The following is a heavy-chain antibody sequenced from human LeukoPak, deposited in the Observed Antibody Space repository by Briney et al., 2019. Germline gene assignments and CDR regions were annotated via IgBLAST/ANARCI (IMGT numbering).Heavy chain of an antibody. CDR1: GGSFSGYY. J-gene: IGHJ4*02. CDR3: ARWNYYGSGNFYY. D-gene: IGHD3-10*01. Sequence: SETLSLTCAVYGGSFSGYYWSWIRQPPGKGLEWIGEINHSGSTNYNPSLKSRVTISVDTSKNQFSLKLSSVTAADTAVYYCARWNYYGSGNFYYWGQGTLVTVSS. V-gene: IGHV4-34*01. CDR2: INHSGST.